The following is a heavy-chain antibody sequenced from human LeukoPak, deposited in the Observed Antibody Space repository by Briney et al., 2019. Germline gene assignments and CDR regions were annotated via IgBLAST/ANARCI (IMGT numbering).Heavy chain of an antibody. V-gene: IGHV1-2*02. CDR2: INPNGGGT. J-gene: IGHJ4*02. CDR3: ARDYFQKLGIDY. Sequence: ASVKVSCKASGYTFTGYYMHWVRQAPGQGLEWMGWINPNGGGTNYAQKFQGRVTMTRDTSISTAYMELSRLRSDDTAVYYCARDYFQKLGIDYWGQGTLVTVSS. D-gene: IGHD7-27*01. CDR1: GYTFTGYY.